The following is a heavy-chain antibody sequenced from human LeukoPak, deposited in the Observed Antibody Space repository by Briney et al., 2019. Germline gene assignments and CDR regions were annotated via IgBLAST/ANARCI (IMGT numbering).Heavy chain of an antibody. CDR3: ARRVYAAWFDP. CDR2: VYYSGST. Sequence: SETLSLTCNVSGDSITSGAFYWAWIRQSPGKGLEWIGNVYYSGSTQYNPSLRGRVSISMDKTKNQFSLNLNSVSVTDTAIYYCARRVYAAWFDPWGQGTLVTVSS. CDR1: GDSITSGAFY. D-gene: IGHD2/OR15-2a*01. J-gene: IGHJ5*02. V-gene: IGHV4-39*01.